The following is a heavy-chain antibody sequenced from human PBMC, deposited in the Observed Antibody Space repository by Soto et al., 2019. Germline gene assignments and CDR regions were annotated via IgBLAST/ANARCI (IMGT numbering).Heavy chain of an antibody. CDR3: ASSAYCGGGCVHFQH. D-gene: IGHD2-21*02. CDR1: GGSISSSSYY. CDR2: IYYSGST. V-gene: IGHV4-39*07. J-gene: IGHJ1*01. Sequence: PSETLSLTCTVSGGSISSSSYYWGWIRQPPGKGLEWIGSIYYSGSTYYNPSLKSRVTISVDRSKNQFSLKLSSVTAADTAVYYCASSAYCGGGCVHFQHWGQGTLVTVSS.